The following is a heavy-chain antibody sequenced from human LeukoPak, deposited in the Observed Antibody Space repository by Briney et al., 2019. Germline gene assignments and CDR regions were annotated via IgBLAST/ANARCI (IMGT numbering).Heavy chain of an antibody. CDR1: GFTFSSYA. CDR2: ISGSGGST. D-gene: IGHD6-19*01. Sequence: GGSLRLSCAASGFTFSSYAMTWVRQGPGKGLEWVSAISGSGGSTYYADSVKGRFTIPRDNSKNTLYLQMNSLRAEDTAVYYCAKAQTGYSSGWYYYGNDYWGQGTLVTVSS. CDR3: AKAQTGYSSGWYYYGNDY. V-gene: IGHV3-23*01. J-gene: IGHJ4*02.